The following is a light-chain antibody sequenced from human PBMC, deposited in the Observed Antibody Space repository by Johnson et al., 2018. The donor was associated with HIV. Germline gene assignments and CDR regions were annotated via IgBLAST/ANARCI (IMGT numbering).Light chain of an antibody. CDR3: GTWDSSLHSHYG. Sequence: QSVLTQPPSVSAAPGQKVTISCSGSSSNIGNNYVSWYQQLPGTAPKLLIYETNKRPSGIPDRFSGSKSGPSATLGITGPKTGDEADYYCGTWDSSLHSHYGFGTGTKVTVL. CDR2: ETN. J-gene: IGLJ1*01. CDR1: SSNIGNNY. V-gene: IGLV1-51*02.